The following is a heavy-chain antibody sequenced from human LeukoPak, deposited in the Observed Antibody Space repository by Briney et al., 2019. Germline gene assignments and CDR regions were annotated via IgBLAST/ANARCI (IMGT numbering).Heavy chain of an antibody. Sequence: PGGSLRLSCAASGFTFSSYAMSWVRQAPGKGLEWVGFIRSKAYGGTTKNAASVKGRFTISRDDSRSIAYLQMNSLRAEDTAVYHCAKVHDSGTYATLDYWGQGTLVTVSS. D-gene: IGHD3-10*01. J-gene: IGHJ4*02. CDR3: AKVHDSGTYATLDY. CDR2: IRSKAYGGTT. V-gene: IGHV3-71*01. CDR1: GFTFSSYA.